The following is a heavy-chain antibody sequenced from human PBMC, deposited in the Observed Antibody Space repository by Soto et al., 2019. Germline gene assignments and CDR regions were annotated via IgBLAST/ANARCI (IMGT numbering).Heavy chain of an antibody. CDR1: GYTFTGYY. Sequence: QVQLVQSGAEVKKPGASVKVSCKASGYTFTGYYMHWVRQAPGQGLEWMGWINPNSGGTNYAQKFQGWVTMTRDTXIXTVXMELSRLRSDDTAVYYCARVRKLRYSISFHDAFDIWGQGTMVTVSS. D-gene: IGHD3-9*01. CDR2: INPNSGGT. J-gene: IGHJ3*02. V-gene: IGHV1-2*04. CDR3: ARVRKLRYSISFHDAFDI.